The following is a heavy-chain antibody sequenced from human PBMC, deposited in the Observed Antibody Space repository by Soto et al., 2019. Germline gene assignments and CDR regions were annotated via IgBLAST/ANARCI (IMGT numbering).Heavy chain of an antibody. CDR1: GFTFSSYS. J-gene: IGHJ6*02. CDR2: ISSSSSTI. V-gene: IGHV3-48*02. D-gene: IGHD2-15*01. Sequence: GGSLRLSCAASGFTFSSYSMNWVRQAPGKGLEWVSYISSSSSTIYYADSVKGRFTISRDNAKNSLYLQMNSLRDEDTAVYYCAREARADIVVVVAKGSYYYYGMDVWGQGTTVTVS. CDR3: AREARADIVVVVAKGSYYYYGMDV.